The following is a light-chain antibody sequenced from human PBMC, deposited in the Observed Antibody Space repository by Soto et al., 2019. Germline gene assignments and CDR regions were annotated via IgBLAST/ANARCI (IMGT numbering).Light chain of an antibody. V-gene: IGLV4-69*01. CDR3: QTGGRGDVV. J-gene: IGLJ2*01. CDR2: LYSDGSH. Sequence: QLVLTQSPSASASLGASVKLTCTLSSGHSTDAIAWHQHQPEKGPRYLMRLYSDGSHNKGDGMPDRSSGSSSGAERYLTISSFHSEDEADYYCQTGGRGDVVFGGGTKLTVL. CDR1: SGHSTDA.